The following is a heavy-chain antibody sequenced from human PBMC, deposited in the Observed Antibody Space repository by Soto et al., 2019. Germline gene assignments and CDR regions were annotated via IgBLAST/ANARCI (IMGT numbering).Heavy chain of an antibody. Sequence: KVSCKASGYTFTSYGIGWVRQMPGKGLEWMGIIYAGNSDTRYSPSFQGQVTISADTSTSTAYLQWSSLKASDTAMYYCARRGGGYYYYYYMDVWGTGTTVTVSS. CDR1: GYTFTSYG. CDR3: ARRGGGYYYYYYMDV. CDR2: IYAGNSDT. J-gene: IGHJ6*03. V-gene: IGHV5-51*01. D-gene: IGHD3-10*01.